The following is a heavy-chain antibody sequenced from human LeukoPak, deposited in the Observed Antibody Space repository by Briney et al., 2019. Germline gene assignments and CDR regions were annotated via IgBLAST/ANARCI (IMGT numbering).Heavy chain of an antibody. V-gene: IGHV4-30-2*01. J-gene: IGHJ4*02. CDR3: AREAIAAAGGFDY. D-gene: IGHD6-13*01. CDR2: IYHSGST. CDR1: GGSISSGGYS. Sequence: SQTLSLTCAVSGGSISSGGYSWSWIRQPRGRGLEWIGYIYHSGSTYYNPSLKSRVTISVDRSKNQFSLKLSSVTAADTAVYYCAREAIAAAGGFDYWGQGTLVTVSS.